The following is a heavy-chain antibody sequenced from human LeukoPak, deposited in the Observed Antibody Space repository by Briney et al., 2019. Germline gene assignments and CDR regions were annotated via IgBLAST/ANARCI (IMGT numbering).Heavy chain of an antibody. D-gene: IGHD3-10*01. Sequence: ASVKVSCKASGYTFTGYYMHWVRQAPGQQLEWMRRINPNSGGTTYAQKFQGRVTMTRDTSISTAYMELSRLRSDDTAVYYCASQTYYYGSGSYSYWGQGTLVTVSS. CDR3: ASQTYYYGSGSYSY. V-gene: IGHV1-2*06. CDR2: INPNSGGT. CDR1: GYTFTGYY. J-gene: IGHJ4*02.